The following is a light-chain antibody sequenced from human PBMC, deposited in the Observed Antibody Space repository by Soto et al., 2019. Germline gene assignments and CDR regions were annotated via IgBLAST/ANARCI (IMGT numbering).Light chain of an antibody. CDR3: QQYNSSPWT. CDR1: QSISSW. J-gene: IGKJ1*01. Sequence: DIRMHQYPSTLSASVGDRDTITCRASQSISSWLAWCQQKPGKAPKRLIYKASRLESGVPSRFSGSGSRTEFTLTIISLQPDDFATYYCQQYNSSPWTFGQGTKVEIK. CDR2: KAS. V-gene: IGKV1-5*03.